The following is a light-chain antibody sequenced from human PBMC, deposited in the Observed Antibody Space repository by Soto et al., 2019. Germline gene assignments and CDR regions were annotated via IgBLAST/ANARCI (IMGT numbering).Light chain of an antibody. J-gene: IGLJ1*01. Sequence: QSGLTQPPSAYGSPGQSVTISCTGTSSDVGGYNYVSWYQQHPGKAPKLMIYEVSKRPSGVPDRFSGSKSGNTASLTVSGLQAEDEADYYCSSYARSNNYVFGTGTKVTVL. CDR3: SSYARSNNYV. V-gene: IGLV2-8*01. CDR1: SSDVGGYNY. CDR2: EVS.